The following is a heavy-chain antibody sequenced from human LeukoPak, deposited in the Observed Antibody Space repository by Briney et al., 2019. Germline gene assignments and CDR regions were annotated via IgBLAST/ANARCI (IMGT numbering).Heavy chain of an antibody. CDR2: IYYSGST. CDR3: ASATATPGTTDFDD. CDR1: GGAISSSSYY. J-gene: IGHJ4*02. V-gene: IGHV4-39*07. Sequence: SETLSLTCTVSGGAISSSSYYWGWIPQPPGKGLEWIGSIYYSGSTRYNPSLRSRVTISVDTSKNQFSLQLSSVTAADTAVYYCASATATPGTTDFDDWGQGTLVTVSS. D-gene: IGHD6-13*01.